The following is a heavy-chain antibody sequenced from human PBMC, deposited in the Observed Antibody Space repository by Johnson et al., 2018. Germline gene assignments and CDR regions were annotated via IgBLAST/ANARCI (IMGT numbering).Heavy chain of an antibody. Sequence: VQLVQSGGGLVQPGGSLRLSCAASGFTFRRYAMTWVRQAPGKGLEWVSAISDRGGSTYYADSVKGRFTISRDYSKTTLYLQMNSLGVEDTSVYYWAKRVVVTAPYYFYMDVWGKGTTVNVSS. CDR2: ISDRGGST. D-gene: IGHD2-21*02. CDR3: AKRVVVTAPYYFYMDV. J-gene: IGHJ6*03. CDR1: GFTFRRYA. V-gene: IGHV3-23*04.